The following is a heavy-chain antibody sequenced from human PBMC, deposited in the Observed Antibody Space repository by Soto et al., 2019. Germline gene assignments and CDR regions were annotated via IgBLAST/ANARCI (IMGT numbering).Heavy chain of an antibody. J-gene: IGHJ4*02. CDR1: GFAFSTYS. D-gene: IGHD5-12*01. V-gene: IGHV3-48*01. CDR3: ARGYSGYQD. Sequence: EVQLVESGGGLEQPGGSLRLSCAASGFAFSTYSMNWVRQAPGKGLEWVSYISSSGSTIYYADSVKGRFTISRDNAKNSLYLQMNSLRVEDTDVYYCARGYSGYQDWGQGTLVTVSS. CDR2: ISSSGSTI.